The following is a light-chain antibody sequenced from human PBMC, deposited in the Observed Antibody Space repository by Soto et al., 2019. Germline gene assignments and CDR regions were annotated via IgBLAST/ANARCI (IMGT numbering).Light chain of an antibody. J-gene: IGLJ1*01. CDR2: EGS. CDR3: CSYAGSSTYV. CDR1: NSVVGSYTL. V-gene: IGLV2-23*01. Sequence: QSVLTHPASGSGAPGQAITLSCPGNNSVVGSYTLVSWYQQHPGNAPKLMLYEGSKRPSGVSNRFSGSKSGNTASLTISGLQAEDEADYYCCSYAGSSTYVFGTGTKVTVL.